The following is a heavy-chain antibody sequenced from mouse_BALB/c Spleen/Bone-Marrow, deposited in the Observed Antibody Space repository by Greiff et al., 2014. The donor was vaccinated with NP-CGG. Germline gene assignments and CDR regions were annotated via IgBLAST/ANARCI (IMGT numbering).Heavy chain of an antibody. CDR1: GYTFTDYA. J-gene: IGHJ3*01. CDR3: AREGPWFAF. V-gene: IGHV1S137*01. CDR2: IGTYYGDA. Sequence: QVQLQQSGAELVRPGVSVKISCKGSGYTFTDYAMHWVKQSHAKSLEWIGVIGTYYGDATYNQKFKAKATMTVDKSSSTAYMELARLTSEDSALYYCAREGPWFAFWGPGTLVTVSA.